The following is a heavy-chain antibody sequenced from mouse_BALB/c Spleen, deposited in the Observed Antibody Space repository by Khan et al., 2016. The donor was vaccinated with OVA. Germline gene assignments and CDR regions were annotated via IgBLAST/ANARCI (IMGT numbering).Heavy chain of an antibody. CDR3: ADHLTGSFAY. CDR2: ISSGGDYT. J-gene: IGHJ3*01. D-gene: IGHD4-1*01. CDR1: GFTFSSYS. V-gene: IGHV5-6*01. Sequence: EVQLVESGGDLVKPGGSLKLSCAASGFTFSSYSMSWVRQTPDKRLEWVASISSGGDYTYYPDSVKGRFTISTDNAKNPLCLQMSDLNSEDTAMYYCADHLTGSFAYWGQGTLVTVSA.